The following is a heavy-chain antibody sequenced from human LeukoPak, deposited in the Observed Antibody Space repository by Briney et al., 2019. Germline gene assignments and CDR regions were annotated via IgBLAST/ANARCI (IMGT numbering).Heavy chain of an antibody. CDR1: GFTFSSYA. CDR3: AKDHRGYSSSGWFDP. J-gene: IGHJ5*02. CDR2: ISGSGGST. Sequence: GGSLSLSCAASGFTFSSYAMSWVRQAPGKGLEWVSAISGSGGSTYYADSVKGRFTISRDNSKNTLYLQMNSLRAEDTAVYYCAKDHRGYSSSGWFDPWGQGTLVTVSS. V-gene: IGHV3-23*01. D-gene: IGHD6-13*01.